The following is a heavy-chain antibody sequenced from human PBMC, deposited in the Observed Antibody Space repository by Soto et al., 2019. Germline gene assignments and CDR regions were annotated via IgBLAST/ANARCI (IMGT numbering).Heavy chain of an antibody. CDR2: ISDSAST. CDR3: ARGRGWQSIDCYCGMDN. D-gene: IGHD2-21*01. V-gene: IGHV4-34*02. J-gene: IGHJ6*02. Sequence: QVQLQQWGAGLLKPSETLSLTCAVSGGSFSGYYWRWIRQPPGKGLEWIGEISDSASTHYNPTLKSRVTISADTSKVKLSLKVNSVTAADSALYYCARGRGWQSIDCYCGMDNWGQGTTVTVSS. CDR1: GGSFSGYY.